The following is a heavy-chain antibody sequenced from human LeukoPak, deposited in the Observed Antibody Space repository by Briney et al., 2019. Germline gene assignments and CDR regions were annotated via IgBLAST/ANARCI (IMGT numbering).Heavy chain of an antibody. CDR3: ARVSVAVAGLLDY. D-gene: IGHD6-19*01. CDR1: GYTFTSYG. CDR2: INPNNRDT. J-gene: IGHJ4*02. Sequence: ASVKVSCKASGYTFTSYGISWVRQAPGQGLEWMGRINPNNRDTIYAQKFQGRVTMTRDTSISTAYMELNRLRSDDTAVYYCARVSVAVAGLLDYWGQGTLLTVSS. V-gene: IGHV1-2*06.